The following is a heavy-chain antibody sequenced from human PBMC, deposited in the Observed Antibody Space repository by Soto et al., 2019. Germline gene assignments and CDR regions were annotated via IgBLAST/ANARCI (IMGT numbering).Heavy chain of an antibody. Sequence: QVHLEASGGGVVQPGTSLRLSCVASGFTFSSYGMHWVRQAPGKGLEWVAVIPNTENKKYYADSVKGRFTISRDNSQNTLFLQMDSLMSEDTAMYYCARTAGGRVRGALDIWGQGTMVTFS. CDR1: GFTFSSYG. CDR3: ARTAGGRVRGALDI. CDR2: IPNTENKK. V-gene: IGHV3-30*19. D-gene: IGHD6-13*01. J-gene: IGHJ3*02.